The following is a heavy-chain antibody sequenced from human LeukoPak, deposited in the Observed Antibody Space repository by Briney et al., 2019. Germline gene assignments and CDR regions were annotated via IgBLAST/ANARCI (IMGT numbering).Heavy chain of an antibody. D-gene: IGHD6-6*01. CDR1: GGSISSSNW. J-gene: IGHJ4*02. V-gene: IGHV4-4*02. Sequence: SGTLSLTCAVSGGSISSSNWWSWVRQPPGKGLEWIGEIYHSGSTNYNPSLKSRVTISVDKSKNQFSLKLSSVTAADTAVYYCASTSSIAGGLVRKLNYFDYWGQGTLVTVSS. CDR2: IYHSGST. CDR3: ASTSSIAGGLVRKLNYFDY.